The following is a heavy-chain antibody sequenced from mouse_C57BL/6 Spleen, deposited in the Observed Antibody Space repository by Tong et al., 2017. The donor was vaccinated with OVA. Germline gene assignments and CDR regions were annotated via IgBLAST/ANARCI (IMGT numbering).Heavy chain of an antibody. V-gene: IGHV5-15*01. Sequence: EVQLQESGGGLVQPGGSLKLSCAASGFTFSDYGMAWVRQAPRKGPEWVAFISNLAYSIYYADTVTGRFTISRENAKNTLYLEMSSLRSEDTAMYYCARLPYYYGSSDWYFDVWGTGTTVTVSS. D-gene: IGHD1-1*01. CDR3: ARLPYYYGSSDWYFDV. CDR2: ISNLAYSI. J-gene: IGHJ1*03. CDR1: GFTFSDYG.